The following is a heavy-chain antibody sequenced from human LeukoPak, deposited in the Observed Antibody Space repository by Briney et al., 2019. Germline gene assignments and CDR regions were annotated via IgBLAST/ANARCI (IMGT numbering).Heavy chain of an antibody. J-gene: IGHJ6*03. CDR2: INQSGST. CDR1: GGSFSGYY. Sequence: SETLSLTCAVYGGSFSGYYWNWIRQPPGKGLEWIGEINQSGSTNYNPSLKSRVTISFDTSKNQFSLKLSSVTAADTAVYYCARDDSSGYYSMDVWGKGTTVTISS. V-gene: IGHV4-34*01. D-gene: IGHD3-22*01. CDR3: ARDDSSGYYSMDV.